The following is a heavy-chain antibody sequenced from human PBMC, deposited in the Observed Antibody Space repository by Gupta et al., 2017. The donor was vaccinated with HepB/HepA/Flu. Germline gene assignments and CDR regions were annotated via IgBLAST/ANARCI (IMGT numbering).Heavy chain of an antibody. V-gene: IGHV3-23*01. Sequence: DVQLLASGGGLVQPGGSLRLSCAASGFTFSSHARSWVRQAPGKGLEWVAGISSSGSRPDYADSVKGRFPISRDNSKSTLYLQMNRRRDEHAAVCYCAKGIYTWSSGIGYWGRGTLVTVSS. CDR1: GFTFSSHA. J-gene: IGHJ4*02. CDR3: AKGIYTWSSGIGY. CDR2: ISSSGSRP. D-gene: IGHD2-2*02.